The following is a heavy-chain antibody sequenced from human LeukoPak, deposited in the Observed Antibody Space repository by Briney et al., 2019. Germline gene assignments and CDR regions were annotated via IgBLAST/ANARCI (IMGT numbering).Heavy chain of an antibody. CDR2: MNQDGSAI. CDR1: GFTFSRHW. CDR3: ARTVPGHPDDYFDY. J-gene: IGHJ4*02. V-gene: IGHV3-7*01. Sequence: PGGSLRLSCGASGFTFSRHWMSWVRQAPGKGLERVAHMNQDGSAIYSIDSVKGRFTISRDNDKNSLYLHMSGLTVADTAVHYCARTVPGHPDDYFDYWGQGTLVTVSS. D-gene: IGHD6-19*01.